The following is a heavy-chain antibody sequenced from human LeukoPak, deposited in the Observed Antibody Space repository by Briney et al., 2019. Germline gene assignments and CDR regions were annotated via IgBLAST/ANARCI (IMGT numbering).Heavy chain of an antibody. CDR2: INHSGST. D-gene: IGHD3-22*01. Sequence: KTSETLSLTCAVYGGSFSGYYWSWIRQPPGKGLEWIGEINHSGSTNYNPSLKSRVTISVDTSKNQFSLKLSSVTAADTAVYYCARRPHYYDSSGYYYYYYYYMDVWGKGTTVTISS. CDR3: ARRPHYYDSSGYYYYYYYYMDV. V-gene: IGHV4-34*01. J-gene: IGHJ6*03. CDR1: GGSFSGYY.